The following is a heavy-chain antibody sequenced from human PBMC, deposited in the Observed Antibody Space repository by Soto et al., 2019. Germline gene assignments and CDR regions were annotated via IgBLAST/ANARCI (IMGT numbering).Heavy chain of an antibody. Sequence: KPSETLSLTCAVSGYSISSDYYWGWIRQPPGKGLEWIGSMFHSGSAYYNPSLKSRVTISLDTSKNQFSLKLRSVTAADTAVYYCTRDTHGVGATQTFDYWGQGTLVTVSS. CDR2: MFHSGSA. CDR1: GYSISSDYY. J-gene: IGHJ4*02. V-gene: IGHV4-38-2*02. CDR3: TRDTHGVGATQTFDY. D-gene: IGHD1-26*01.